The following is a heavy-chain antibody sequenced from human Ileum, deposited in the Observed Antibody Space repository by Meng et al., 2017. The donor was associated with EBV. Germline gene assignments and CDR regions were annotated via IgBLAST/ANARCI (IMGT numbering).Heavy chain of an antibody. J-gene: IGHJ4*02. V-gene: IGHV4-59*01. CDR2: FYEGTT. D-gene: IGHD1-26*01. Sequence: QLHLQDSGPGLVKPSGTRSPTYDASGVSISGNYWSWIRQSPVKGLEWIGFFYEGTTNYNPSLKSRVTIAAGPANNQISLRLSSVTSADTAVYYCAKGGQWDPLDSWGRGILVTVSS. CDR3: AKGGQWDPLDS. CDR1: GVSISGNY.